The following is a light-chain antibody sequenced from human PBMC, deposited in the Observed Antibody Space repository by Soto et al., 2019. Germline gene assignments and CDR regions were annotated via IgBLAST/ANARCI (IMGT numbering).Light chain of an antibody. J-gene: IGKJ4*01. CDR2: KAS. V-gene: IGKV1-12*01. CDR1: QGISSW. CDR3: QQTSSFPLT. Sequence: IQMTQSPFSVSASVGYRVTITCLAIQGISSWLAWYQQKPGKSPTLLIYKASNLQTGVPSRFSGSGSGTDFTLTISSLQPEDFATYYCQQTSSFPLTFGGGTKVDIK.